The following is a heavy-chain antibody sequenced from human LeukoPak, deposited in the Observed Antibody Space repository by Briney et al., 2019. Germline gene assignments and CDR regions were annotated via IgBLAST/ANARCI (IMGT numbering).Heavy chain of an antibody. CDR2: IKLDGSET. Sequence: GGSLRLSCAASGFTFSSYWMTWVRQSPGKGLEWVANIKLDGSETYYVDSVKGRFTIYRDNAKNSLYLQMYSLRAEDTAVYYCARINSVNYYFDYWGQGTLVTVSS. CDR1: GFTFSSYW. V-gene: IGHV3-7*01. CDR3: ARINSVNYYFDY. J-gene: IGHJ4*02. D-gene: IGHD5/OR15-5a*01.